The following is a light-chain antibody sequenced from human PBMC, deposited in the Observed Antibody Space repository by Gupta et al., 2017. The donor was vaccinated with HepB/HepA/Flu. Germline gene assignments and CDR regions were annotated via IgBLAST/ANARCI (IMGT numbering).Light chain of an antibody. CDR1: KTKRSVS. CDR2: GAS. V-gene: IGKV3-20*01. CDR3: QHYGYSPRT. J-gene: IGKJ1*01. Sequence: LIQSPGILSLPPAARATLSCRATKTKRSVSLAWFQQNPGQAPRLLICGASSRATGIPDRFSGSGAGTDYTLTISGLEAEDVAVYYCQHYGYSPRTFGQGTKVEIK.